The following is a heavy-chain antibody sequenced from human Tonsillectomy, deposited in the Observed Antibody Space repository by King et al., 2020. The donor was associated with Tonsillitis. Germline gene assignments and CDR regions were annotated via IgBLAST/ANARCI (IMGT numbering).Heavy chain of an antibody. Sequence: VQLVESGGGLVQPGGSLRLSCAASGFTFSSYSMNWVRQAPGKGLEWVSYISSSSTIYYADSVKGRFTISRDNAKNSLYLQMNSLRDEDTAVYYCARGVVDTAMADYWGQGTLVTVSS. V-gene: IGHV3-48*02. D-gene: IGHD5-18*01. CDR3: ARGVVDTAMADY. CDR1: GFTFSSYS. J-gene: IGHJ4*02. CDR2: ISSSSTI.